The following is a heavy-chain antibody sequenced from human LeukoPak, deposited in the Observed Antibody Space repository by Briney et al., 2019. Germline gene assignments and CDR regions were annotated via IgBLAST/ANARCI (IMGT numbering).Heavy chain of an antibody. CDR2: IKQDGSEK. V-gene: IGHV3-7*04. CDR1: GFTFSTYW. J-gene: IGHJ4*02. D-gene: IGHD4-17*01. CDR3: TRARFMTSVTTSLALDY. Sequence: GGSLRLSCAASGFTFSTYWMSWVRQAPGKGLEWLANIKQDGSEKYYVDSVKGRFTISRDNAKNSLYLQMNSLRVEDTAVYYCTRARFMTSVTTSLALDYWGQGTLVTVSS.